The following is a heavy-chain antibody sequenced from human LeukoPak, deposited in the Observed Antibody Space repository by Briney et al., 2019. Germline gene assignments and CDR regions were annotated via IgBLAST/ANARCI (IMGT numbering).Heavy chain of an antibody. V-gene: IGHV1-8*01. J-gene: IGHJ4*02. Sequence: ASVKVSCKASGYTFTSYDINWVRRATGQGLEWMGWMNPNSGNTGYAQKFQGRVTMTRNTSISTAYMELSSLRSEDTAVYYCARGLGPMYYDSSGPTFDYWGQGTLVTVSS. CDR3: ARGLGPMYYDSSGPTFDY. D-gene: IGHD3-22*01. CDR2: MNPNSGNT. CDR1: GYTFTSYD.